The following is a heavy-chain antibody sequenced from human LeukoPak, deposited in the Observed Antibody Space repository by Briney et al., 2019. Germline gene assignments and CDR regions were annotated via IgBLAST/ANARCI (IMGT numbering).Heavy chain of an antibody. CDR3: AKDRTPRITIFGVAHYGMDV. V-gene: IGHV3-23*01. D-gene: IGHD3-3*01. CDR1: GFTFSSYA. Sequence: GGSLRLSCAASGFTFSSYAMSWVRQAPGKGLEWVSAISGSGGSTYYADSVKGRFTISRDNSKNTLYLQMNSLRAEDTAVYYCAKDRTPRITIFGVAHYGMDVWGQGTTVTVSS. J-gene: IGHJ6*02. CDR2: ISGSGGST.